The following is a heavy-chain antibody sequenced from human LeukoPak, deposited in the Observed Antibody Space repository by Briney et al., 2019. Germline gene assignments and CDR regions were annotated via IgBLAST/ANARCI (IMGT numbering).Heavy chain of an antibody. D-gene: IGHD3-22*01. CDR2: VYHSGST. J-gene: IGHJ4*02. CDR3: ARRGYDSSGYYYLV. V-gene: IGHV4-4*02. Sequence: SGTLSLTCAVSGDSISTNHWWSWVRQPPGKGLEWIGEVYHSGSTNYNPSLKSRVTISVDKSKNLFSLKLSSVTAADTAVYYCARRGYDSSGYYYLVWGQGTLVTVSS. CDR1: GDSISTNHW.